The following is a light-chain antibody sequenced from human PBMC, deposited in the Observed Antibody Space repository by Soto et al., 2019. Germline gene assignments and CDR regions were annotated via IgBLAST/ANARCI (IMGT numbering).Light chain of an antibody. Sequence: DIQMTQSPSTLSASVGSSVTISCRASHTISRWLAWYQHKPGKAPTLLIYHASSLESGVPSRFIGSGSGTEFTLTISSLQPDDVATYYCQQYNTYLSFGQGTKVEIK. J-gene: IGKJ1*01. CDR3: QQYNTYLS. CDR2: HAS. CDR1: HTISRW. V-gene: IGKV1-5*01.